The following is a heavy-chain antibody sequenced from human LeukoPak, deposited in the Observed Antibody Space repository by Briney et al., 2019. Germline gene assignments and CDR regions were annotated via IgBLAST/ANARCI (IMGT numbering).Heavy chain of an antibody. CDR2: IWYDGSNK. CDR1: GFTFSSYG. D-gene: IGHD6-13*01. Sequence: GRSLRLSCAASGFTFSSYGMHWVRQAPGKGLEWVAVIWYDGSNKYYADSVKGRFTISRDNSKNTLYLQMNSLRAEVTAVYYCARDPSRPYSSSWLDYWGQGTLVTVSS. J-gene: IGHJ4*02. V-gene: IGHV3-33*01. CDR3: ARDPSRPYSSSWLDY.